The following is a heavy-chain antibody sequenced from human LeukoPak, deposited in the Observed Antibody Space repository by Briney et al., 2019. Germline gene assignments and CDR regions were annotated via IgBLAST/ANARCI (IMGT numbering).Heavy chain of an antibody. CDR1: GFTFSSYS. D-gene: IGHD6-13*01. V-gene: IGHV3-21*01. CDR3: ARVANSSSWYEGPGDY. CDR2: ISSSSSYI. Sequence: GGSLRLSCAASGFTFSSYSMNWVRQAPGKGLEWVSSISSSSSYIYYADSVKGRFTISRDNAKNSLYLQMNSLRAEDTAVYYCARVANSSSWYEGPGDYWGQGTLVTVSS. J-gene: IGHJ4*02.